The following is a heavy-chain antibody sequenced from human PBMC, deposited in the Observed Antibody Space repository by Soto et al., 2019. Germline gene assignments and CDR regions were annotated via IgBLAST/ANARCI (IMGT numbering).Heavy chain of an antibody. CDR1: GFTFSNYA. J-gene: IGHJ5*01. CDR2: ASGGGIAT. D-gene: IGHD3-22*01. Sequence: EVQLLESGGGLVQPGGSLRLSCAASGFTFSNYAMSWVRQAPGKGLEWVSAASGGGIATYYAASVKGRFTISRDNSKNTLYLQMNSLRAEDTAVYYCAKYPPGYYDSRRYYGVGSWGQGALVTVSS. CDR3: AKYPPGYYDSRRYYGVGS. V-gene: IGHV3-23*01.